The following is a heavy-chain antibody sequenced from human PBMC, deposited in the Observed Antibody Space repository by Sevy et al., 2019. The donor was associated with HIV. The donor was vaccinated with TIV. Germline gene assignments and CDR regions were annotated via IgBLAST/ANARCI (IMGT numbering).Heavy chain of an antibody. CDR1: GDTFIGYY. Sequence: ASVKVSCRVSGDTFIGYYLHWVRQAPGQGLEWMGRINPTSGGTNYAQNFQGRVTMTRDTSISTAYMDLSRLRSDDTAVYYCARDSHDTGAFDIWGQGTMVTVS. CDR3: ARDSHDTGAFDI. V-gene: IGHV1-2*06. J-gene: IGHJ3*02. CDR2: INPTSGGT.